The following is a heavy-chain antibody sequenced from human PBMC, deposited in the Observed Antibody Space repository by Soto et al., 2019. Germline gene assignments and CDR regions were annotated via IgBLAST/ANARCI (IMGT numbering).Heavy chain of an antibody. J-gene: IGHJ4*02. CDR3: ARGRYGDY. V-gene: IGHV1-18*01. CDR1: GYTFTSYG. CDR2: ISAHNGNT. Sequence: QVHLVQSGAEVKKPGASVKVSCKASGYTFTSYGITWVRQAPGQGLEWMGWISAHNGNTDYAQKLQGRVIVTRDTSTRTAYMELRGLSSDDTAEYYCARGRYGDYWGQGALVTVSS. D-gene: IGHD1-1*01.